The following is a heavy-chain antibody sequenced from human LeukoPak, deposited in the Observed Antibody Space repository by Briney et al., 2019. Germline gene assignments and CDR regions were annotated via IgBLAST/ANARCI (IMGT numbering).Heavy chain of an antibody. J-gene: IGHJ4*02. CDR2: IYYTGNT. CDR1: GGSISSHY. Sequence: SETLSLTCTVSGGSISSHYWSWIRQPPGKGLEWIGYIYYTGNTNYNPSLKSRVTISVDTSKNQFSLNLSSVTAADTAIYYCARLGGATSPFGYWGQGTLVTVSS. D-gene: IGHD1-26*01. V-gene: IGHV4-59*08. CDR3: ARLGGATSPFGY.